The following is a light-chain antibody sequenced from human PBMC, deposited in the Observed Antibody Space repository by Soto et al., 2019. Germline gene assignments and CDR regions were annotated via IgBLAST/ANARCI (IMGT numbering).Light chain of an antibody. CDR1: SSNIGTNT. Sequence: QSVLAQPPSASGTLGQGVTISCSGSSSNIGTNTVNWYKQLPGTAPKLLIYSNDLRPSGVPDRFSGSKSGTSASLAISGLQSEDEADYYCEAWDDSRYGAVFGGGTKLTVL. J-gene: IGLJ2*01. V-gene: IGLV1-44*01. CDR2: SND. CDR3: EAWDDSRYGAV.